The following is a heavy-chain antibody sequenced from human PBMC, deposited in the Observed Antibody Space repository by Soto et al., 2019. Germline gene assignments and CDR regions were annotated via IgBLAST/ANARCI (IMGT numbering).Heavy chain of an antibody. CDR3: AKENLLEWELLKGYYFDY. D-gene: IGHD1-26*01. CDR2: ISYDGSNK. Sequence: GGSLRLSCAASGFTFSSYGMHWVRQAPGKGLEWVAVISYDGSNKYYADSVKGRFTISRDNSKNTLYLQMNSLRAEDTAVYYCAKENLLEWELLKGYYFDYWGQGTLVTVSS. CDR1: GFTFSSYG. V-gene: IGHV3-30*18. J-gene: IGHJ4*02.